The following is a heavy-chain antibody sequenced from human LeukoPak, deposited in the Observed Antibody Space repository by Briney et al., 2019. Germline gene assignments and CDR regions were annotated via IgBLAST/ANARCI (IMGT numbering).Heavy chain of an antibody. D-gene: IGHD5-18*01. CDR2: IYYSGST. CDR3: ARDRALMVTPRSSGAFDI. V-gene: IGHV4-39*07. Sequence: ASETLSLTCTVSGGSISSSSYYWGWIRQPPGKGLEWIGSIYYSGSTYYNPSLKSRVTISVDTSKNQFSLKLSSVTAADTAVYYCARDRALMVTPRSSGAFDIWGQGTMVTVSS. J-gene: IGHJ3*02. CDR1: GGSISSSSYY.